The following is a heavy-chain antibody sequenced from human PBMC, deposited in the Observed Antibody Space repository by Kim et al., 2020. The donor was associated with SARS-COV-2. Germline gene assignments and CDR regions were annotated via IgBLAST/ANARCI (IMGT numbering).Heavy chain of an antibody. J-gene: IGHJ5*02. CDR3: ARGAVRGVITPFDP. Sequence: NPSRKSRVTVAVDTSKYQFSLRLGSVHAADTAVYYCARGAVRGVITPFDPWGQGTLVTVSS. V-gene: IGHV4-59*09. D-gene: IGHD3-10*01.